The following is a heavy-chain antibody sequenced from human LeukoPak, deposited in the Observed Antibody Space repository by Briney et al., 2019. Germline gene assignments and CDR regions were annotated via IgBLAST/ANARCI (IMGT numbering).Heavy chain of an antibody. J-gene: IGHJ6*03. D-gene: IGHD6-13*01. V-gene: IGHV1-18*01. CDR3: ARGGYSSSWYFPSPYYYYMDV. Sequence: ASVKVSCKASGGTFSSYGISWVRQAPGQGLEWMGWISAYNGNTNYAQKLQGRVTMTTDTSTSTAYMELRSLRSDDTAVYYCARGGYSSSWYFPSPYYYYMDVWGKGTTVTISS. CDR1: GGTFSSYG. CDR2: ISAYNGNT.